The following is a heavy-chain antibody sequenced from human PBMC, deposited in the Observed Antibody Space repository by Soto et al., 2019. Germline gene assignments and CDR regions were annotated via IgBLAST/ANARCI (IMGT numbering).Heavy chain of an antibody. Sequence: SETLSLTCTVSGGSIYNYYWSWIRQPPGKGLEWIGYIYYSGSTNFNPSLKSRLTMSVDTSKNQFSLTLSSVTAADTAVYYCARERIAAVWGQRTTVTVSS. CDR3: ARERIAAV. CDR2: IYYSGST. D-gene: IGHD6-25*01. J-gene: IGHJ6*02. CDR1: GGSIYNYY. V-gene: IGHV4-59*01.